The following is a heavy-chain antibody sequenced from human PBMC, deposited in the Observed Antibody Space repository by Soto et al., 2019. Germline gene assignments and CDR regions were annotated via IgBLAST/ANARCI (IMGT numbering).Heavy chain of an antibody. CDR3: ARETEKGLAEGSYYYYGMDV. Sequence: GGSLRLSCAASGFTFSSYAMSWVRQAPGKGLEWVSSISISSSYIYYADSVKGRFTISRDNAKNSLYLQMNSLRAEDTAVYYCARETEKGLAEGSYYYYGMDVWGQGTTDTVSS. V-gene: IGHV3-21*01. CDR2: ISISSSYI. J-gene: IGHJ6*02. D-gene: IGHD6-19*01. CDR1: GFTFSSYA.